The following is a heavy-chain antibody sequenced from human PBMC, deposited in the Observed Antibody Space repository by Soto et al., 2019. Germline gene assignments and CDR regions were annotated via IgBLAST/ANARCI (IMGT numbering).Heavy chain of an antibody. CDR1: GYIFTSYG. D-gene: IGHD3-22*01. J-gene: IGHJ6*02. CDR2: ISPYDDNT. CDR3: ARGGYYDSSGSRNYHYYGIDV. V-gene: IGHV1-18*01. Sequence: QVQVVQSGGEVKKPGASVRVSCKTSGYIFTSYGISWVRQAPGQGLEWLGWISPYDDNTNYAQNLQGRVRMTTDTSTRTAYMELRSLRSDDTAVYYCARGGYYDSSGSRNYHYYGIDVWGQGTTITVS.